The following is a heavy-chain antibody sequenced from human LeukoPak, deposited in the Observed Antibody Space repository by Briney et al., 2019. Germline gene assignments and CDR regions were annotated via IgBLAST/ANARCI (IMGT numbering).Heavy chain of an antibody. CDR1: GFTFSSYG. CDR3: ATLPYYYDSSGSYYFDY. J-gene: IGHJ4*02. D-gene: IGHD3-22*01. V-gene: IGHV3-23*01. Sequence: GGSLRLSCAASGFTFSSYGMSWVRQAPGKGLEWVSAISGSGGSTYYADSVKGRFTISRDNSKNTLYLQMNSLRVEDTAVYYCATLPYYYDSSGSYYFDYWGQGTLVTVSS. CDR2: ISGSGGST.